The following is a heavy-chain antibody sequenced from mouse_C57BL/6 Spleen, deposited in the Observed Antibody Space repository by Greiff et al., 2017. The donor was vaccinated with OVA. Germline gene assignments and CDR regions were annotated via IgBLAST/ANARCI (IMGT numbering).Heavy chain of an antibody. CDR3: ARNPYYYGSSYRFDY. Sequence: EVKLMESGGDLVKPGGSLKLSCAASGFTFSSYGMSWVRQTPDKRLEWVATISSGGSYTYYPDSVKGRFTISRDNAKNTLYLQMSSLKSEDTAMYYCARNPYYYGSSYRFDYWGQGTTLTVSS. V-gene: IGHV5-6*01. D-gene: IGHD1-1*01. J-gene: IGHJ2*01. CDR1: GFTFSSYG. CDR2: ISSGGSYT.